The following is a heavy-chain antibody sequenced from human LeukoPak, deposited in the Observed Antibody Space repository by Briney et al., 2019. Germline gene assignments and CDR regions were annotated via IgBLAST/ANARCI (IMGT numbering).Heavy chain of an antibody. CDR2: INPSGGST. J-gene: IGHJ4*02. V-gene: IGHV1-46*01. CDR3: ARGSLTYYYDSSGYYFDC. CDR1: GYTFTSYY. Sequence: AASVKVSCKASGYTFTSYYMHWVRQAPGQGLEWMGIINPSGGSTSYAQKFQGRVTMTRDTSTSTVYMELSSLRSEDTAVYYCARGSLTYYYDSSGYYFDCWGQGTLVTVSS. D-gene: IGHD3-22*01.